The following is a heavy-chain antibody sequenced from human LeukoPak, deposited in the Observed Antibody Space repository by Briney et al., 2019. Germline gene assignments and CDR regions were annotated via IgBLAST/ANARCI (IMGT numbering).Heavy chain of an antibody. D-gene: IGHD2-2*02. Sequence: TGGSLRLSCAASGFTFSSYWMSWVRQAPGKGLEWVANIKQDGSEKYYVDSVKGRFTISRDNAKNSLYLQMNSLRAEDTAVYYCARVGYCSSTSCYTWGWFDPRGQGTLVTVSS. V-gene: IGHV3-7*01. CDR2: IKQDGSEK. CDR3: ARVGYCSSTSCYTWGWFDP. CDR1: GFTFSSYW. J-gene: IGHJ5*02.